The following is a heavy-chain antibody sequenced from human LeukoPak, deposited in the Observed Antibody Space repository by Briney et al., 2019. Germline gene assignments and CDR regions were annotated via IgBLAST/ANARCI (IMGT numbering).Heavy chain of an antibody. CDR3: ARAGYSYYGSGSYFLP. V-gene: IGHV1-69*01. CDR2: IIPILGTA. D-gene: IGHD3-10*01. Sequence: SVKVSCKASGGTFSSYAISWVRQAPGQGLEWMGGIIPILGTANYAQKFQGRVTITADESTSTAYMELSSLRSEDTAVYYCARAGYSYYGSGSYFLPWGQGTLVTVSS. CDR1: GGTFSSYA. J-gene: IGHJ5*02.